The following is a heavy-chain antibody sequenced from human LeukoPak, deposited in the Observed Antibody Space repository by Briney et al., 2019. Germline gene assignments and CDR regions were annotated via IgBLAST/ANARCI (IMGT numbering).Heavy chain of an antibody. Sequence: GGSLRLSCAAPGFTFSTYYMNWVRQAPGKGLEWVSIIYSGGTTYYTDSVKGRFTISRDTSKNTLSLQMSSLRADDTAVYFCARVGDQFHGTLDLWGRGTLVTVSS. CDR3: ARVGDQFHGTLDL. CDR1: GFTFSTYY. CDR2: IYSGGTT. J-gene: IGHJ2*01. V-gene: IGHV3-53*01. D-gene: IGHD5-24*01.